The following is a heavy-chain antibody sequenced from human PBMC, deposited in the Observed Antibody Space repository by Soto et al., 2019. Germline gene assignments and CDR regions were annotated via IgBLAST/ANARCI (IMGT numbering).Heavy chain of an antibody. CDR1: GYTFTSYD. Sequence: QVQLVQSGAEVKKPGASVKVSCKASGYTFTSYDINWVRQGPGQGLEWMGWMNPSSGNTLHAQKFQGRVTMTRNTSISTAYMELGSLRSEDTAVYYCARERTVAGDDYWGQGTLVTVSS. D-gene: IGHD6-19*01. V-gene: IGHV1-8*01. CDR2: MNPSSGNT. CDR3: ARERTVAGDDY. J-gene: IGHJ4*02.